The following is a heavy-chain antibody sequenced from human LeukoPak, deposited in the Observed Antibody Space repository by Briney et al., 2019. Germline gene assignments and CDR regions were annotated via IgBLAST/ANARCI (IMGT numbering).Heavy chain of an antibody. J-gene: IGHJ1*01. CDR3: ARAESMALYFLY. CDR2: VSTYNGDT. D-gene: IGHD1-14*01. CDR1: GYTFTDFG. Sequence: EASVKVSCKASGYTFTDFGLIWVRQAPGQGLKWMGWVSTYNGDTDYAKKFQDRVTMTTESSTQTTFMELRNLRSDDTAVYYCARAESMALYFLYWGQGTLVSVSS. V-gene: IGHV1-18*01.